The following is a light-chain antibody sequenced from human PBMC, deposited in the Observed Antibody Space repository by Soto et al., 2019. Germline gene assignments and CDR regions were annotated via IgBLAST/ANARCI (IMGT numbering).Light chain of an antibody. CDR1: SSSIGAGYE. V-gene: IGLV1-40*01. CDR2: GNG. J-gene: IGLJ1*01. Sequence: QSVLTQPPSVSGAPGQRVTISRSGTSSSIGAGYEVHWYHQLPGTAPKLVVSGNGNRPSGVPDRLSASKSGTSASLAITGLQAEDEGHYYCQSYDKRLTAYVFGTGTKVTVL. CDR3: QSYDKRLTAYV.